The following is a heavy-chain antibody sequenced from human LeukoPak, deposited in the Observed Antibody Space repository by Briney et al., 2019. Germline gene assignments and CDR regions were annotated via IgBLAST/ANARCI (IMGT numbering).Heavy chain of an antibody. CDR1: GFSFSRYW. J-gene: IGHJ4*02. D-gene: IGHD3-3*01. CDR3: ARVADYDFLSGYYSPFDH. V-gene: IGHV3-7*01. Sequence: GGSLRLSCAASGFSFSRYWMTWVRQAPGKGLEWVPKKKGDESDDHYVASVRGRFTISRDNAKRSLYLQMNNLRAEDTGVYYCARVADYDFLSGYYSPFDHWGQGVLVIVSS. CDR2: KKGDESDD.